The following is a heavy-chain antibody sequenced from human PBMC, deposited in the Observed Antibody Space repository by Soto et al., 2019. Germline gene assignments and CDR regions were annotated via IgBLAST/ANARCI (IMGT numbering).Heavy chain of an antibody. J-gene: IGHJ6*02. CDR1: VFTFGDYA. D-gene: IGHD3-10*01. CDR3: TREFDSYGMDV. CDR2: IRSKAYGGTT. V-gene: IGHV3-49*04. Sequence: PGGALRLSCTASVFTFGDYAMSWVRQAPGKGLEWVGFIRSKAYGGTTEYAASVKGRFTISRDDSKSIAYLQMNSLKTEDTAVYYCTREFDSYGMDVWGQGTTVTVSS.